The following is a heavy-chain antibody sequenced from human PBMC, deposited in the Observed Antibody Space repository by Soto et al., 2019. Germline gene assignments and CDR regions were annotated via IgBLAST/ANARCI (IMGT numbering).Heavy chain of an antibody. D-gene: IGHD3-10*01. CDR3: AREVNTMFRGVIRRRPYYYYMDV. V-gene: IGHV3-74*01. CDR2: INSDGSST. CDR1: GFTFSSYW. J-gene: IGHJ6*03. Sequence: GGSLRLSCAASGFTFSSYWMHWVRQAPGKGLVWVSRINSDGSSTSYADSVKGRFTISRDNAKNTLYLQMNSLRAENTAVYYCAREVNTMFRGVIRRRPYYYYMDVWAKGPTVTVPS.